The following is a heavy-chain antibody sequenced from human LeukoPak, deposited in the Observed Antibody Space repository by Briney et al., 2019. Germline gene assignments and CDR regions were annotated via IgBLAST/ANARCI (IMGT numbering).Heavy chain of an antibody. Sequence: GGSLRLSCAACGFTFSSYSMNWVRQAPGKGLEWVSSISSSSRYIYYADSVKGRFTISRDNAKNSLYLQMNSLRAEDTAVYYCARTKGYGSGSYHDYWGQGTLVTVSS. D-gene: IGHD3-10*01. V-gene: IGHV3-21*01. CDR3: ARTKGYGSGSYHDY. CDR1: GFTFSSYS. J-gene: IGHJ4*02. CDR2: ISSSSRYI.